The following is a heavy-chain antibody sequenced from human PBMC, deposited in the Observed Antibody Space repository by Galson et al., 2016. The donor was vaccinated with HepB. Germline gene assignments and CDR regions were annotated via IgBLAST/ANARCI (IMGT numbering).Heavy chain of an antibody. D-gene: IGHD3-10*01. CDR2: ISESGSDT. CDR1: GFTFSLYA. V-gene: IGHV3-23*01. J-gene: IGHJ4*02. CDR3: AKDYYGSGVLDY. Sequence: SLRLSCAASGFTFSLYAMSWVRQAPGKRLEWVSGISESGSDTYYADSVKGRLTISRDNSENTVYLQITSLRAEDTAVYFCAKDYYGSGVLDYWGRGTLVTVSS.